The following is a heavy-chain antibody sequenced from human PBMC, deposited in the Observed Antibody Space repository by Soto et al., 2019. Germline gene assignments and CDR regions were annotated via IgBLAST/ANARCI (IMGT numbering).Heavy chain of an antibody. CDR2: IWYDGSNK. CDR3: ARDFEHYFDY. V-gene: IGHV3-33*01. J-gene: IGHJ4*02. Sequence: QVQLVESGGGVVQPGRSLGLSCAASGFTFSNYVMHWVRQAPGKGLEWVAVIWYDGSNKYYADSVKGRFTISRDNSKNTLNLQMNSLRAEDTAVYYCARDFEHYFDYWGQGTPVTVSS. CDR1: GFTFSNYV.